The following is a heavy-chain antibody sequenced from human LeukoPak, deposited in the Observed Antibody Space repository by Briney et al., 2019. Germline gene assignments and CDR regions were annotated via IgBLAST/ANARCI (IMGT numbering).Heavy chain of an antibody. Sequence: GGSLRLSCAASGFTFSGYPIHWVRQAPGKGLEWVAVISYDGSNKYYADSVKGRFTISRDNSKNTLYLQMNSLRVEDTAVYYCAQDYGRDGEGTMFDYWGQGILVTVSS. V-gene: IGHV3-30-3*02. J-gene: IGHJ4*02. CDR1: GFTFSGYP. CDR3: AQDYGRDGEGTMFDY. CDR2: ISYDGSNK. D-gene: IGHD3-10*01.